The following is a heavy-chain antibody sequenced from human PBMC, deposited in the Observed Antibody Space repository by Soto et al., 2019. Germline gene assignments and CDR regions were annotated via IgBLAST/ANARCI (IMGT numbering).Heavy chain of an antibody. CDR3: ARDSPPADY. J-gene: IGHJ4*02. CDR2: NSAYSGNT. V-gene: IGHV1-18*01. Sequence: QVQLVQSGAEVKKPGASVKVSCKASGYTFTSYVISWVRQAPGQGVEWMGWNSAYSGNTNYAQKLQGRGTMTTDTATSSAYLELRSLRSDDTAVYYCARDSPPADYWGQGTLVTVSS. CDR1: GYTFTSYV.